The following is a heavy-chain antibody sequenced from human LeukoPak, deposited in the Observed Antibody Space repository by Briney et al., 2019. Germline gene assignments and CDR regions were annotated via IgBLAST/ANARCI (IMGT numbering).Heavy chain of an antibody. J-gene: IGHJ4*02. CDR1: GFTFSSYA. CDR2: ISGSGGST. V-gene: IGHV3-23*01. CDR3: AKAEVYCSSTSCLVAFWDY. D-gene: IGHD2-2*01. Sequence: GGSLRLSCAASGFTFSSYAMSWVRQAPGKGLEWVSAISGSGGSTYYADSVKGRFTISRDNSKNTLYLQMNSLRAEDTAVYYCAKAEVYCSSTSCLVAFWDYWGQGTLVTVSS.